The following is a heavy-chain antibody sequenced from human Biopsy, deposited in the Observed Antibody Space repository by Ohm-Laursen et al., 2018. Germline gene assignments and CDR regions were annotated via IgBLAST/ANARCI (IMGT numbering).Heavy chain of an antibody. CDR2: IYPGGGT. J-gene: IGHJ3*01. V-gene: IGHV4-4*07. CDR3: ASVVLGPTNDAFDL. D-gene: IGHD3-22*01. CDR1: GGDINNYY. Sequence: GTLSLTCNVSGGDINNYYWSWIRQPAGKGLEWIGRIYPGGGTNYNPSLKSRVTRSVATSKKQLSLRLRSVTAADTAMYYCASVVLGPTNDAFDLWGQRTMVVVSS.